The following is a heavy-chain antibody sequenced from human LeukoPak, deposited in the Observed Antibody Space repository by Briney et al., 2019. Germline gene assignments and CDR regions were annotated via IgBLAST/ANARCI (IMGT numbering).Heavy chain of an antibody. D-gene: IGHD3-10*01. J-gene: IGHJ4*02. V-gene: IGHV1-69*04. Sequence: SVRVSCKASGGTFSSYAISWVRQAPGQGLEWMGRIIPILSIANYAQKFQGRVTITADKSTSTAYMELSSLRSEDTAVYYCASGLAMVRGVADYWGQGTLVTVSS. CDR1: GGTFSSYA. CDR3: ASGLAMVRGVADY. CDR2: IIPILSIA.